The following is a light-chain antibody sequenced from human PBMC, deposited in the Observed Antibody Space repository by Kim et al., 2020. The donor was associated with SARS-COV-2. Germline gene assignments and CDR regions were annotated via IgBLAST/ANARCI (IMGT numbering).Light chain of an antibody. CDR3: QQYNNWPPVT. Sequence: SPGERATLTCRASQSVSSNLAWYQQKPGQAPRLLIYGASTRATGIPARFSGSGSGTEFTLTISSLQSEDFAVYYCQQYNNWPPVTFGQGTRLEIK. CDR2: GAS. CDR1: QSVSSN. V-gene: IGKV3-15*01. J-gene: IGKJ5*01.